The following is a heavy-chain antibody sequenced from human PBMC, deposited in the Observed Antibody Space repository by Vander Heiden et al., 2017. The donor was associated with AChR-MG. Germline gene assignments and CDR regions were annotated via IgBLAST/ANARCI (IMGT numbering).Heavy chain of an antibody. D-gene: IGHD6-19*01. CDR3: ARHPYSGNFQVDP. Sequence: QLQLQESGPGLVRPSETLSLTCRVSGGSIKNSNFYWGWIRQPPGEGLEWIGSIYYSGTTYSIPSLKSRVTMSVDTSKNQFSLKLTSVTAADTAIYYCARHPYSGNFQVDPWGQGTLVTVSS. CDR1: GGSIKNSNFY. J-gene: IGHJ5*02. CDR2: IYYSGTT. V-gene: IGHV4-39*01.